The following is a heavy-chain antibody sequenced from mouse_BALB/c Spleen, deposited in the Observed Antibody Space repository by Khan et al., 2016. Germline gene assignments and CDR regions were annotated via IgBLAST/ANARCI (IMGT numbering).Heavy chain of an antibody. V-gene: IGHV3-2*02. Sequence: EVQLQESGPGLVKPSQSLSLTCTVTGYSITSDYAWNWIRQFPGNKLEWMAYISYSDSTSSNPSLKSRISTTRDTSKNQFFLQLNSVTTEDTATYYCTRGYYYFDYWGQGTPLTVSS. CDR1: GYSITSDYA. D-gene: IGHD2-14*01. J-gene: IGHJ2*01. CDR2: ISYSDST. CDR3: TRGYYYFDY.